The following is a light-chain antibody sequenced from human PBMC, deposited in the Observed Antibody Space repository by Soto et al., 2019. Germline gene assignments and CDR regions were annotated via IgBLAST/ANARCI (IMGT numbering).Light chain of an antibody. J-gene: IGKJ1*01. CDR2: GAS. Sequence: EIVMTQSPATLSVSPGERATLSCRASQSVNNNLAWYQQKPGQAPRLLIYGASTRATGIPGRFSGSGSGTEFTLTISSLQSEAFAVYYCQQYNNWPPWTFGQGTKVEIK. CDR1: QSVNNN. CDR3: QQYNNWPPWT. V-gene: IGKV3-15*01.